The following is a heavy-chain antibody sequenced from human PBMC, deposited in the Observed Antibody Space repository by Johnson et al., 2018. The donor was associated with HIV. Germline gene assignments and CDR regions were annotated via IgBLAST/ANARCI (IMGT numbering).Heavy chain of an antibody. Sequence: QVQLVESGGGVVQPGRSLRLSCAASGFTFSSYGMHWVRQAPGKGLEWVAVISYDGSNKYYADSVKGRFTISRDNSKNTLYLQMNSLTAEDTAVYYCSRQSPRGYIGYDAVDIGGQGTMVTVSS. CDR3: SRQSPRGYIGYDAVDI. CDR1: GFTFSSYG. V-gene: IGHV3-30*03. D-gene: IGHD5-12*01. J-gene: IGHJ3*02. CDR2: ISYDGSNK.